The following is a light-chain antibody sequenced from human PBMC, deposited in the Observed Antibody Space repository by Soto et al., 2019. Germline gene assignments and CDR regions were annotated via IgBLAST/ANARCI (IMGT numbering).Light chain of an antibody. CDR2: GAS. Sequence: EIVLTRSPGTLSLSPGKRSALSCTSSQSISSSYLAWYQQRPGQAPRLLIYGASSRATGIPDRFSGSGSGTEFTLTISRLEPEDFAVYYCQQYGSSSWTFGQGTKVDI. CDR3: QQYGSSSWT. CDR1: QSISSSY. J-gene: IGKJ1*01. V-gene: IGKV3-20*01.